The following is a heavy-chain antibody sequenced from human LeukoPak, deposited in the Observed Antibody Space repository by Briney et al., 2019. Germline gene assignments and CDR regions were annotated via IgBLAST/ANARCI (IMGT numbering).Heavy chain of an antibody. J-gene: IGHJ4*02. CDR2: IKPDGGEK. V-gene: IGHV3-7*01. D-gene: IGHD6-13*01. Sequence: GESLRLSCAASGFTFSSYMMTWVRQAPGKGLEWVANIKPDGGEKFYVDSVRGRFTISRDNAKNSLYLQMNSLRAEDTAVYYCARDQSTGYSSSWYGGYYFDYWGQGTLVTVSS. CDR1: GFTFSSYM. CDR3: ARDQSTGYSSSWYGGYYFDY.